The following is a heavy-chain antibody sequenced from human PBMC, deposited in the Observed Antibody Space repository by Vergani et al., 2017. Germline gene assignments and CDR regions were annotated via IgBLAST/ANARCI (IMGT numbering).Heavy chain of an antibody. Sequence: QVQLVQSGAEVKKPGASVKVSCKASGYTFTSYDINWVRQATGQGLEWMGWMNTNSGNTGYAHKFQGRVTMTRNTSKSTAYMELGSLGSEDAAVYYCAKGQPSGPYFDYWGQGTLVTVSS. CDR2: MNTNSGNT. D-gene: IGHD2-2*01. CDR3: AKGQPSGPYFDY. J-gene: IGHJ4*02. CDR1: GYTFTSYD. V-gene: IGHV1-8*01.